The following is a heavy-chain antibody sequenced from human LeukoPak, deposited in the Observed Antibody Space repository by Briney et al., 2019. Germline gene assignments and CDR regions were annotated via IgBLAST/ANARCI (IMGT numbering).Heavy chain of an antibody. Sequence: GGSLRLSCAASGFTFSSYSMNWVRQAPGKGLEWVSFISSSSAHINYADSVKGRFTISRDNPRNSLYLQMNSLRAEDTALYYCARDIGGSYTAIDYWGQGTLLTVSS. V-gene: IGHV3-21*01. CDR1: GFTFSSYS. J-gene: IGHJ4*02. D-gene: IGHD1-26*01. CDR3: ARDIGGSYTAIDY. CDR2: ISSSSAHI.